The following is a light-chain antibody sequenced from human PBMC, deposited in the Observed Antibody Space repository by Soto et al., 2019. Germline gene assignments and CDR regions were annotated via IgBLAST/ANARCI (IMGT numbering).Light chain of an antibody. CDR2: DVS. V-gene: IGLV2-14*01. CDR3: SSYTTGTTWV. CDR1: TSDVGRYNY. J-gene: IGLJ3*02. Sequence: QSVLTQPASVSGSPGQSITISCTGTTSDVGRYNYVSWHQQHPGKAPKLLIFDVSNRPSGVSDRFSGSTSGNTASLTISGLQAEDEADYYCSSYTTGTTWVLGGGT.